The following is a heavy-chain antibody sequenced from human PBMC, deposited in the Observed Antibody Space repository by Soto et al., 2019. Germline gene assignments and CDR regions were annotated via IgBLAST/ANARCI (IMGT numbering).Heavy chain of an antibody. CDR3: ARKQYSSGWYLLYYYMDV. Sequence: QVQLVQSGAEVKKPGASVKVSCKASGYTFTSYDINWVRQATGQGLEWMGWMNPNSGNTGYAQKFQGRVTMTRNTSISTAYMELSSLRSEDTAVYYCARKQYSSGWYLLYYYMDVWGKGTTVTVSS. CDR1: GYTFTSYD. J-gene: IGHJ6*03. CDR2: MNPNSGNT. V-gene: IGHV1-8*01. D-gene: IGHD6-19*01.